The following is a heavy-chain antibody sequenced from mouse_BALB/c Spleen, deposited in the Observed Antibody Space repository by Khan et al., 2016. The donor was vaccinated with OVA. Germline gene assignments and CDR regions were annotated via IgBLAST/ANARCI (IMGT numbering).Heavy chain of an antibody. J-gene: IGHJ2*01. CDR3: ARSVTITTVVATDFDY. CDR2: ISYSGRT. Sequence: EVQLQESGPGLVKPSQSLSLTCTVTGYSITSDYAWNWIRQFPGTKLEWMGYISYSGRTSYNPSLKSRISITRDTSKNQFFLQLNSVTTEDTATYDCARSVTITTVVATDFDYWGQGTTLTVSS. V-gene: IGHV3-2*02. CDR1: GYSITSDYA. D-gene: IGHD1-1*01.